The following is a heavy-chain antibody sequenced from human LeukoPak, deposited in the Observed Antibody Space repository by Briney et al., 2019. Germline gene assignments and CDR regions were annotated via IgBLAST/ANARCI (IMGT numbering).Heavy chain of an antibody. CDR2: INHSGST. Sequence: SETLSLTCAVYGGSFSGDYWSWIRQPPGRGLEWIGEINHSGSTNYNPSLKSRVTISVDTSKNQFSLKLSSVTAADTAVYYCARGGGYSYGFIGIPFHYWGQGTLVTVSS. J-gene: IGHJ4*02. CDR1: GGSFSGDY. V-gene: IGHV4-34*01. CDR3: ARGGGYSYGFIGIPFHY. D-gene: IGHD5-18*01.